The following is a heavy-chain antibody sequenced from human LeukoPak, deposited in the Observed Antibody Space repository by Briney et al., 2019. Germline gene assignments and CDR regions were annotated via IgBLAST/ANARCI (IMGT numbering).Heavy chain of an antibody. V-gene: IGHV3-48*03. J-gene: IGHJ4*02. Sequence: GGSLRLSCAASGFTFSSYEMNWVRQAPGKGLEWVSYITSSGNTIYYADSVKGRFTISRDNAKKSLYLQMNSLRAEDTAVYYCARLTTMTTTGGPFGYWGQGTLVTVSS. D-gene: IGHD4-17*01. CDR2: ITSSGNTI. CDR1: GFTFSSYE. CDR3: ARLTTMTTTGGPFGY.